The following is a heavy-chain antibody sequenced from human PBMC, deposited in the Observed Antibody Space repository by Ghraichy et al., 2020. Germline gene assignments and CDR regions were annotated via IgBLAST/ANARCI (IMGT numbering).Heavy chain of an antibody. D-gene: IGHD3-22*01. Sequence: SETLSLTCTVSGGSISSYYWSWIRQPPGKGLEWIGYIYYSGSTNYNPSLKSRVTISVDTSKNQFSLKLSSVTAADTAVYYCARDLPEFGNGYDSSGYRAFDIWGQGTMVTVSS. CDR1: GGSISSYY. CDR3: ARDLPEFGNGYDSSGYRAFDI. CDR2: IYYSGST. J-gene: IGHJ3*02. V-gene: IGHV4-59*01.